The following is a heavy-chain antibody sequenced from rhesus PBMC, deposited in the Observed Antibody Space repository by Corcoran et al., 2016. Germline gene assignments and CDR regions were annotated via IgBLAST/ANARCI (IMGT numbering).Heavy chain of an antibody. J-gene: IGHJ5-2*02. CDR1: GYSISSGYY. CDR3: ARHGSSWPHRGNSLDV. CDR2: ISGSSGRT. Sequence: QVQLQESGPGLVKPSETLSLTCAVSGYSISSGYYWGWIRQPPGKGLEYIGYISGSSGRTYYHPSLESRHTISKDPSKNQFSLELSSVTAADTAVYYCARHGSSWPHRGNSLDVWGRGVLVTVSS. V-gene: IGHV4-99*01. D-gene: IGHD4-29*01.